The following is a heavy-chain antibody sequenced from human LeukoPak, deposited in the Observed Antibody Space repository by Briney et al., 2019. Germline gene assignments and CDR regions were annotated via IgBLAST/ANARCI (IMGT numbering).Heavy chain of an antibody. CDR1: GVSVSNY. D-gene: IGHD3-10*01. CDR2: ISSYSGHI. J-gene: IGHJ5*02. CDR3: ARLWFTRGVLWFGANNWFDP. Sequence: GGTLTLSCDASGVSVSNYMYWVRQAPREGLEEGSGISSYSGHIYYAHSLKSRVTISGDTCKNQFYLQLSSVTAADTAVYYCARLWFTRGVLWFGANNWFDPWGQGTLVTVSS. V-gene: IGHV3-21*01.